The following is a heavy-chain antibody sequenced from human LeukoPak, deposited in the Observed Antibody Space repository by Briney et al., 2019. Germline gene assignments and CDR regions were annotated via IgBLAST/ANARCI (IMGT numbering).Heavy chain of an antibody. J-gene: IGHJ4*02. CDR1: GFTFSSYA. V-gene: IGHV3-23*01. Sequence: GGSLRLSCAASGFTFSSYAMSWVRQAPGKGLEWVSAISGSGGSTYYADSVKGRFTISRDNSKNTPYLQMNSLRAEDTAVYYCAKDGYYDSSGYPVTSFDYWGQGTLVTASS. D-gene: IGHD3-22*01. CDR3: AKDGYYDSSGYPVTSFDY. CDR2: ISGSGGST.